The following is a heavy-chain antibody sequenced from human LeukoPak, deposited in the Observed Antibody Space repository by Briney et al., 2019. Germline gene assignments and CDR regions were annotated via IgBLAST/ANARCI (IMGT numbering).Heavy chain of an antibody. V-gene: IGHV5-51*01. CDR1: GYSFTAFW. CDR3: VRHPQRSGWSHFDY. CDR2: TYPGDSNN. J-gene: IGHJ4*02. Sequence: PGESRKISCKVSGYSFTAFWIGWVRQMPGMGLGWVAITYPGDSNNVYSPSFQGQVTISADTSISNAYLQWNSLRASDTAMYFCVRHPQRSGWSHFDYWGQGTLVTVSP. D-gene: IGHD6-19*01.